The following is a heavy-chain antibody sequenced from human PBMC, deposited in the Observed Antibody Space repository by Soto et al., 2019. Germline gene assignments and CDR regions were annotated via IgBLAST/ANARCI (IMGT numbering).Heavy chain of an antibody. D-gene: IGHD2-8*01. V-gene: IGHV1-69*06. Sequence: GASVKVSCRASGGTFSSYAISWVRQAPGQGLQWMGGIIPIFGTANYAQKFQRRVTITADKSTSTAYMELSSLRSEDTAVYYCTRGGYCTNGVCDYYYYGMDVSGQGTTVTVSS. CDR2: IIPIFGTA. CDR3: TRGGYCTNGVCDYYYYGMDV. J-gene: IGHJ6*02. CDR1: GGTFSSYA.